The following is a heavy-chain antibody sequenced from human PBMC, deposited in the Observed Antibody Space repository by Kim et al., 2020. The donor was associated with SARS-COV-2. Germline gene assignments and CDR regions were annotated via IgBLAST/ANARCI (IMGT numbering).Heavy chain of an antibody. Sequence: ASVKVSCKASGYTVTDYSMHWVRQAPGQRLECLGYINGARVKPTYSKKLQGRLTITWDTSAITAYMELRSLRSEDSAVYYCANRGGKPGALAAWGHGTLVTVSS. CDR1: GYTVTDYS. D-gene: IGHD1-26*01. CDR3: ANRGGKPGALAA. J-gene: IGHJ5*01. CDR2: INGARVKP. V-gene: IGHV1-3*01.